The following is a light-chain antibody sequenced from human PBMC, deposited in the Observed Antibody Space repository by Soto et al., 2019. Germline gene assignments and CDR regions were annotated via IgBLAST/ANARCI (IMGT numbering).Light chain of an antibody. CDR1: QSVSSN. J-gene: IGKJ2*01. Sequence: EVVMAQSRATLSVSPGERASLSCRASQSVSSNLAWYQHKPGQAPRLLIFGASTRATGIPASFSGSGSGTEFTFTISSLYSEDSAIYFCHQYNNFMYPFGQGTKVAIK. CDR2: GAS. CDR3: HQYNNFMYP. V-gene: IGKV3-15*01.